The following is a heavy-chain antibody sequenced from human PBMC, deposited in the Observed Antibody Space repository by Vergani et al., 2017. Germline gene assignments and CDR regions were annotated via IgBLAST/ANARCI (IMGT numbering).Heavy chain of an antibody. J-gene: IGHJ5*02. D-gene: IGHD2-2*02. V-gene: IGHV4-31*03. Sequence: QVQLQESGPGLVKPSQTLALTCTVSGGSISSGGYYWSWIRQHPGKGLEWIGYIYYSGSTYYNPSLKSRVTISVDTSKNQFSLKLSSVTAADTAVYYCARDKGGYXSSTSCYSPGWFDPWGQGTLVTVSS. CDR1: GGSISSGGYY. CDR3: ARDKGGYXSSTSCYSPGWFDP. CDR2: IYYSGST.